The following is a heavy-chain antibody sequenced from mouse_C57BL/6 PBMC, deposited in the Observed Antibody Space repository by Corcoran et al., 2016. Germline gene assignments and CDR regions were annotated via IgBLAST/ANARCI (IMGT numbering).Heavy chain of an antibody. J-gene: IGHJ3*01. V-gene: IGHV1-19*01. CDR1: GYTFTDYY. CDR3: ENYGSPEAY. D-gene: IGHD1-1*01. CDR2: INPYNGGT. Sequence: EVQLQQSGPVLVKPGASVKMSCKASGYTFTDYYMNWVKQSHGKSLEWIGVINPYNGGTSYNQKFKGKATLTVDKSSSTAYMELNSLTSEDSAVYYCENYGSPEAYWGQGTLVTVSA.